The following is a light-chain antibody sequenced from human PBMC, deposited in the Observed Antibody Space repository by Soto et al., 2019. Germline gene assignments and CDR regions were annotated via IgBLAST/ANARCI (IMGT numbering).Light chain of an antibody. CDR3: QAYNNRPLT. V-gene: IGKV3-15*01. J-gene: IGKJ1*01. CDR1: QSVSSN. CDR2: GAS. Sequence: EIVMTQSPATLSLSPGERATLSCRASQSVSSNLAWYQQKPGQAPRLLIYGASTRGTGIPARFSGSGSGTEFTFTISRLQSGGFGSYYCQAYNNRPLTFGRGNKVENK.